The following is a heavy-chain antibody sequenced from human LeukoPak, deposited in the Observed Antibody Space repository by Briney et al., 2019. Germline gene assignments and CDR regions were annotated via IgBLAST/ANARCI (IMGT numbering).Heavy chain of an antibody. V-gene: IGHV1-18*01. D-gene: IGHD3-10*01. CDR2: ISAYNGNT. Sequence: GASVTVSCTASGYTFTSYGISWVRQAPGQGLEWMGWISAYNGNTNYAQKLQGRVTMTTDTSTSTAYMELRSLRSDDTAVYYCARLGNGSGSYYLDGFDPWGQGTLVTVSS. J-gene: IGHJ5*02. CDR1: GYTFTSYG. CDR3: ARLGNGSGSYYLDGFDP.